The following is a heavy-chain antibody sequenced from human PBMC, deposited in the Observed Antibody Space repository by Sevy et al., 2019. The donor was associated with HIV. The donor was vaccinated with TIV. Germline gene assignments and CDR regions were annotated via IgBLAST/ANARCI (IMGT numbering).Heavy chain of an antibody. Sequence: GGSLRLSCAASGFSVSTNYMSWVRQAPGKGLEWVSVIYSGGTTFHADSVKGRFTFSLVKSKNTVYLQMKSLGAEDTAVYYCASEVTDGYNPRYYFDYWGQGTLVTVSS. J-gene: IGHJ4*02. D-gene: IGHD5-12*01. CDR3: ASEVTDGYNPRYYFDY. CDR2: IYSGGTT. V-gene: IGHV3-53*01. CDR1: GFSVSTNY.